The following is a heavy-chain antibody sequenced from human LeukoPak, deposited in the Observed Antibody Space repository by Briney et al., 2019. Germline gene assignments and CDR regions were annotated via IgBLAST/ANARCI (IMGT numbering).Heavy chain of an antibody. J-gene: IGHJ4*02. Sequence: ASVKVSCKASGGTFSSYAISWVRQAPGQRLEWMGRIIPILGIANCAQKFQGRVTITADKSTSTAYMELSSLRSEDTAVYYCARDKSDGYYDSSGYLCYWGQGTLVTVSS. V-gene: IGHV1-69*04. CDR3: ARDKSDGYYDSSGYLCY. D-gene: IGHD3-22*01. CDR1: GGTFSSYA. CDR2: IIPILGIA.